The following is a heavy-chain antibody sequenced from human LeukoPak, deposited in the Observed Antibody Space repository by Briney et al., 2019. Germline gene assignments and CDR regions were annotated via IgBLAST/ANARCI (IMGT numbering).Heavy chain of an antibody. CDR1: GFTVSSNY. V-gene: IGHV3-66*01. J-gene: IGHJ4*02. CDR2: IYSGGST. D-gene: IGHD3-9*01. CDR3: ARVNYDILTGYSPLFDY. Sequence: PGGSLRLSCAASGFTVSSNYMSWVRQAPGKGLEWVSVIYSGGSTYYADSVKGRFTISRDNSKNTLYLQMNSLRAEDTAVYYCARVNYDILTGYSPLFDYWGQGTLVTVSS.